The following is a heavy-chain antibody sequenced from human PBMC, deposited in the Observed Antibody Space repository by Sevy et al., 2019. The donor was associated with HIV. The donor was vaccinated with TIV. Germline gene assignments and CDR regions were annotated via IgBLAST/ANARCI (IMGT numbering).Heavy chain of an antibody. J-gene: IGHJ4*02. CDR3: GKVSIFGVGGFYDY. D-gene: IGHD3-3*01. V-gene: IGHV3-7*03. Sequence: GGSLRLSCAASGFTFSDYWMTWVRQSPGKGLEWVANINRDGSGKYYVDSVKGRFTISRDNPKKSLYLQMNNLRAEDTAVYYCGKVSIFGVGGFYDYWGQGTLVTVSS. CDR1: GFTFSDYW. CDR2: INRDGSGK.